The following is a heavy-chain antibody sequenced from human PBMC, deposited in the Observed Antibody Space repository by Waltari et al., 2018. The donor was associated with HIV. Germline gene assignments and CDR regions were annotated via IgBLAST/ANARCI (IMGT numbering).Heavy chain of an antibody. Sequence: DVPLVESWGGSVQPGGSLRRSCDASGFAFTSYWMPWVRQVPGKGLVWVARINGEGGRTSYADSVKGRFTISRDNAKNTLDLQMTRLGAEDTAVYYCARGQFFYDSCFDYWGQGTLVTVSS. J-gene: IGHJ4*02. D-gene: IGHD3-22*01. CDR3: ARGQFFYDSCFDY. CDR2: INGEGGRT. CDR1: GFAFTSYW. V-gene: IGHV3-74*01.